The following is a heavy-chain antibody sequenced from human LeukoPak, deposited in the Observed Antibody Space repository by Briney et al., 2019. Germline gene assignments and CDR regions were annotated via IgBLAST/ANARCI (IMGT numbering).Heavy chain of an antibody. Sequence: PGGSLRLSCAASGFTFSSYWINWVRQAPGKGLEWVANINQDGSEKYYVDSVKGRFTISRDNAKNSLYLQMNSLRAEDTAVYYCARGGAYCGGDCPDAFDIWGQGTMVTVSS. V-gene: IGHV3-7*03. CDR1: GFTFSSYW. D-gene: IGHD2-21*02. CDR3: ARGGAYCGGDCPDAFDI. J-gene: IGHJ3*02. CDR2: INQDGSEK.